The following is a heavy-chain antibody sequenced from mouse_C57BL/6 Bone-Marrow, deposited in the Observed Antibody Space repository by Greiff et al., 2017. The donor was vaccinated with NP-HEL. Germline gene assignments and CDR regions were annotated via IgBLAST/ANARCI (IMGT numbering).Heavy chain of an antibody. CDR2: INPNNGGT. CDR1: GYTFTDYT. CDR3: ARDYGSRFYAMDY. Sequence: EVQLQQSGPELVKPGASVKIPCKASGYTFTDYTMDWVQQSHGKSLEWIGDINPNNGGTIYNQKFTGKATLTVDKSSSTVYMELRSLTSEDTADYYCARDYGSRFYAMDYWGQGTSVTVSS. J-gene: IGHJ4*01. D-gene: IGHD1-1*01. V-gene: IGHV1-18*01.